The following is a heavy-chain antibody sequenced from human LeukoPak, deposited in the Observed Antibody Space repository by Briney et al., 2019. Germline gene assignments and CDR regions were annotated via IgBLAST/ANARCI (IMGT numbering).Heavy chain of an antibody. J-gene: IGHJ4*02. V-gene: IGHV3-30*18. CDR2: ISYDGKVT. CDR3: AKERDYRVSTSCDY. CDR1: GFTFSNFG. Sequence: HAGGSLRLSCAASGFTFSNFGMHWVRQAPGKGLEWMAVISYDGKVTYYADSVKGRFTISRDNSKNTLYLQMTSLRGEDTALYYCAKERDYRVSTSCDYWGQGTRVTVSS. D-gene: IGHD3-10*01.